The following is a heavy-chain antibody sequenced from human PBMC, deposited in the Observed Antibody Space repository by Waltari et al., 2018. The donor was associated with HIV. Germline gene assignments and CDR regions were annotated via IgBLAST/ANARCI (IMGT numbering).Heavy chain of an antibody. J-gene: IGHJ3*02. CDR1: GGTFSSYA. V-gene: IGHV1-69*06. CDR3: ARERPGRPHCVRADAFDI. D-gene: IGHD3-10*02. Sequence: QVQLVQSGAEVKKPGSSVKVSCKASGGTFSSYAISWVRQAPGQGLEWMGGVIPIFGTANYEQKFQGRVTITADKSTSTAYMELSSLRSEDTAVYYCARERPGRPHCVRADAFDIWGQGTMVTVSS. CDR2: VIPIFGTA.